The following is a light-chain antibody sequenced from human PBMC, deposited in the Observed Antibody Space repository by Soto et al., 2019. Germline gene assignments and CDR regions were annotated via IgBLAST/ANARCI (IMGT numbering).Light chain of an antibody. V-gene: IGKV1-5*03. Sequence: DIEMTQSPSTLSSSGGDRFAITCRASDNIAPWVAWYQQKPGKAPKLLIYKAANLADEVPSRFAGSGSGTDFTLTITRLQPDDFATYYCQHYNSFSRTFGQGTKVDI. J-gene: IGKJ1*01. CDR2: KAA. CDR1: DNIAPW. CDR3: QHYNSFSRT.